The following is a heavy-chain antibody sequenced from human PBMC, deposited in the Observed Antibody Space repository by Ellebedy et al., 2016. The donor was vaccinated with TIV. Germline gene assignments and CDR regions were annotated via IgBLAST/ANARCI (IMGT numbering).Heavy chain of an antibody. CDR3: ARGGWVAVFDY. D-gene: IGHD6-19*01. J-gene: IGHJ4*02. CDR2: IYYSGST. V-gene: IGHV4-59*01. Sequence: MPSETLSLTCTVSRGSISSYYWSWVRQPPGKGLEWIGYIYYSGSTNYNPALKSRVTISVDTSKNQFSLKLSSVTAADTAVYYCARGGWVAVFDYWGQGNLATGSS. CDR1: RGSISSYY.